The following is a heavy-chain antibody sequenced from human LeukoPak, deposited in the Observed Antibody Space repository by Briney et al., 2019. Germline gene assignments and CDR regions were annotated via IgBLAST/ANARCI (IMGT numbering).Heavy chain of an antibody. CDR3: TKREGPMSGSYDYFDP. CDR2: IHSNGYT. Sequence: PSETLSLTCTVSGGSISGYYWSWIRQPPGQGLEWIAYIHSNGYTNYNPSLKSRVTISVDTSKNQFSLKVTSVTAADTAMYYCTKREGPMSGSYDYFDPWGQWTLVTVS. V-gene: IGHV4-4*09. D-gene: IGHD1-26*01. CDR1: GGSISGYY. J-gene: IGHJ5*02.